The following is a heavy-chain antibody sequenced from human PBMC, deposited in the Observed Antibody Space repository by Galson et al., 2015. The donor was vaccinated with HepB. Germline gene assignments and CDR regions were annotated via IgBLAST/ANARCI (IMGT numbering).Heavy chain of an antibody. J-gene: IGHJ4*02. D-gene: IGHD1-1*01. CDR1: GDSVSSGNYY. Sequence: ETLSLTCIVSGDSVSSGNYYWSWIRQPPGKGLEWIGYIYDSGSTTYIPSLKSRVTISVDTSKNQFSLKLSSVTSADTAVYYCAREHGIGGIKWGQGVLVTVSS. V-gene: IGHV4-61*01. CDR2: IYDSGST. CDR3: AREHGIGGIK.